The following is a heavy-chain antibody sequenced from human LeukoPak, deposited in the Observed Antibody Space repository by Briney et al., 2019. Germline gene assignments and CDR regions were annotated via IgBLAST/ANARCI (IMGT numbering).Heavy chain of an antibody. J-gene: IGHJ4*02. V-gene: IGHV3-30*03. CDR1: GFTFSSYG. D-gene: IGHD1-26*01. CDR3: ARAWYSWGYYFDY. Sequence: GRSLRLSCAASGFTFSSYGMHWVRQAPGKGLEWVAVISYDGSNKYYADSVKGRFTISRDNSKNTLYLQMNSLRAEDTAVYYCARAWYSWGYYFDYWGQGTLVTVSS. CDR2: ISYDGSNK.